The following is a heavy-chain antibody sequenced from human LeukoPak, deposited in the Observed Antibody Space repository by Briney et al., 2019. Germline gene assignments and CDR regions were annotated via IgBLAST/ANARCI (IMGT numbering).Heavy chain of an antibody. J-gene: IGHJ6*03. CDR2: INREGSDK. D-gene: IGHD3/OR15-3a*01. CDR1: GFAFGSHW. Sequence: GGSLRLSCAASGFAFGSHWMNWVRQAPGKGLEWVANINREGSDKNYVDSVKGRFTISRDNAKNSLYLQMNSLRVEDTAVYYCAKSSGASPWTYNYYMDVWGKGTTVTVSS. V-gene: IGHV3-7*03. CDR3: AKSSGASPWTYNYYMDV.